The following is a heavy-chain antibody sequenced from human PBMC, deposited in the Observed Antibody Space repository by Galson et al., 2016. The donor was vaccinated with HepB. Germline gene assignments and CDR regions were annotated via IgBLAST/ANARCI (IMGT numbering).Heavy chain of an antibody. J-gene: IGHJ4*02. V-gene: IGHV1-69*06. CDR1: GGSFSSFG. D-gene: IGHD3-10*01. CDR3: ARPAARGIFFHF. Sequence: SCKASGGSFSSFGTSWVRQAPGQGPEWMGEIIPFFGTTNYAPKFQGRVTISADISTSTVYMEMSSLTSDDTAMYYCARPAARGIFFHFWGQGTVVTVSS. CDR2: IIPFFGTT.